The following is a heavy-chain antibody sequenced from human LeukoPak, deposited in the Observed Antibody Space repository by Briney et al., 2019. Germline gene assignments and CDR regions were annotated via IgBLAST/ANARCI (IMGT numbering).Heavy chain of an antibody. Sequence: GGSLTPSSVASGFIVGSNYMSWVRQAPGKGREWVSVIYSGGSTYYADYVKGRFTISRDNSKNTLYLQMTRLRAEDTAVYYCARELALGYCSGGSCYSGYYFDYWGQGTLVTVSS. D-gene: IGHD2-15*01. CDR2: IYSGGST. CDR3: ARELALGYCSGGSCYSGYYFDY. CDR1: GFIVGSNY. J-gene: IGHJ4*02. V-gene: IGHV3-53*01.